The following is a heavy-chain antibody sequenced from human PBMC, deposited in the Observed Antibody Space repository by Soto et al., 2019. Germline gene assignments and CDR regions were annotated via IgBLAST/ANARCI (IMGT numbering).Heavy chain of an antibody. CDR1: GGSISGYY. CDR2: FYYTGST. V-gene: IGHV4-59*01. J-gene: IGHJ2*01. Sequence: QVQLQESGPGLVKPSETLSLTCTVSGGSISGYYWNWIRQPPGKGLEWIGYFYYTGSTKYNPSLKSRLTISVNKSRNQFSLTLTPVTTADTAVYYFARKVASPGAWYFDLWGRGSLVAVSS. D-gene: IGHD6-13*01. CDR3: ARKVASPGAWYFDL.